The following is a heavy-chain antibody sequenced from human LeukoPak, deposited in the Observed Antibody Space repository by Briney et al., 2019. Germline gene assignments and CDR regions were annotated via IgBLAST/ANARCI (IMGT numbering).Heavy chain of an antibody. J-gene: IGHJ6*03. Sequence: SETLSLTCAVYGGSFSGYYWSWIRQPPGKGLEWIGEINHSGSTKYNPSLKSRVTISVDMSRNQFSLRLSSVTAADTAVYYCARCVLTVRPPYYYYMDVWDKGTTVTISS. D-gene: IGHD3-10*01. CDR1: GGSFSGYY. V-gene: IGHV4-34*01. CDR3: ARCVLTVRPPYYYYMDV. CDR2: INHSGST.